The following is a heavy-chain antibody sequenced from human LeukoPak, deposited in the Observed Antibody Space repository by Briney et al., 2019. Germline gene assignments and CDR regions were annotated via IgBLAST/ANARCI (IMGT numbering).Heavy chain of an antibody. J-gene: IGHJ5*02. V-gene: IGHV4-59*08. Sequence: SETLSLTCTVSGGSISSYYWSWIRRPPGKGLEWIGYIYYSGSTNYNPSLKSRVTISVDTSKNQFSLKLSSVTAADTAVYYCARQWPAGWFDPWGQGTLVTVSS. CDR1: GGSISSYY. D-gene: IGHD6-19*01. CDR2: IYYSGST. CDR3: ARQWPAGWFDP.